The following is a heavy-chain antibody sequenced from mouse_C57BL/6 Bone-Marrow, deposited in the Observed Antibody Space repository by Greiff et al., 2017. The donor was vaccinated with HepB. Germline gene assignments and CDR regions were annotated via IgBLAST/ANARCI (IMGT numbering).Heavy chain of an antibody. CDR1: GFTFSDYG. V-gene: IGHV5-17*01. D-gene: IGHD2-3*01. Sequence: EVQGVESGGGLVKPGGSLKLSCAASGFTFSDYGMHWVRQAPEKGLEWVAYISNVSSTIYYADTVKGRFTISRDNAKNTLFLQMSSLRSEDTAMYYCARPRDGYYFYFDYWGQGTTLTVSS. CDR3: ARPRDGYYFYFDY. J-gene: IGHJ2*01. CDR2: ISNVSSTI.